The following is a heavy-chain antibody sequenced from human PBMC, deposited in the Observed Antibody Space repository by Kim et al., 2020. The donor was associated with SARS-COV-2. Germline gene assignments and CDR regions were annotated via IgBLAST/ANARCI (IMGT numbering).Heavy chain of an antibody. CDR3: ARGSPTLYYYYGMDG. Sequence: SVKGRFNIARDNAKNSLYLQMNSLRAEDTALYYCARGSPTLYYYYGMDGWGQGTTVTVSS. D-gene: IGHD3-10*01. V-gene: IGHV3-9*01. J-gene: IGHJ6*02.